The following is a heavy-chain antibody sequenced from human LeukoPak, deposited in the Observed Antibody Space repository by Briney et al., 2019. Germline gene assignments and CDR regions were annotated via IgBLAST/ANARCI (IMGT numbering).Heavy chain of an antibody. V-gene: IGHV4-30-4*01. J-gene: IGHJ4*02. CDR2: IYYSGTT. D-gene: IGHD4-17*01. Sequence: PQTLSLTCTVSGGSISSGDHYWSWIRQPPGKGLEWIGYIYYSGTTYYNPPLRSRVSISVDTSKNQFSLKLTSVTAADTAVYYCAREGPVTTVNHIDYWGQGTLVTVSS. CDR3: AREGPVTTVNHIDY. CDR1: GGSISSGDHY.